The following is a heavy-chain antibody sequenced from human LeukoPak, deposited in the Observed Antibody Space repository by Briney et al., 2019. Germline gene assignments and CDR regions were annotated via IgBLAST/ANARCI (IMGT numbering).Heavy chain of an antibody. CDR2: IASDGST. Sequence: PGGSLRLSCAASGFTFSSYWMHWVRQAPGKGLVWVSRIASDGSTVYADSVKGRFTISRDNLKNTLYLQMNSLRAEDSAVYYCAKLPFPSRMSYHYYGMDVWGQGTTVTVSS. D-gene: IGHD4-23*01. V-gene: IGHV3-74*01. CDR3: AKLPFPSRMSYHYYGMDV. J-gene: IGHJ6*02. CDR1: GFTFSSYW.